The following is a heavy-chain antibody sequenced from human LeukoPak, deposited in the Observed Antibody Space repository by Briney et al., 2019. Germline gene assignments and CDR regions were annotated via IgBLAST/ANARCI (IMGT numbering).Heavy chain of an antibody. Sequence: ASVKVSCKASGYTFSSYGISWVRQALEGGLEWMGWISAYNGNTNYAQKLQGRVTMTTDTSTSTAYMELRSLRSDDTAVYYCARDTFAGYCSSTSCYSHYYYMDVWGKETTVTVSS. D-gene: IGHD2-2*03. J-gene: IGHJ6*03. CDR2: ISAYNGNT. CDR1: GYTFSSYG. V-gene: IGHV1-18*01. CDR3: ARDTFAGYCSSTSCYSHYYYMDV.